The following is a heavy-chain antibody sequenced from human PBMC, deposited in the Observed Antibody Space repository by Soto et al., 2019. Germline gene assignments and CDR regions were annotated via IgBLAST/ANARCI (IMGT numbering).Heavy chain of an antibody. J-gene: IGHJ3*02. CDR3: ARGNSGAFDI. D-gene: IGHD6-19*01. Sequence: QVQLVQSGAEVKKPGASVKVSCQASGYTLTTYSMHWVRQAPGQRLEWMGWMNPLNGDTKYSQRFQGRLTIIRDTSASTADMELSSLRSEDTAIYSCARGNSGAFDIWGQGTMVTVSS. CDR1: GYTLTTYS. V-gene: IGHV1-3*01. CDR2: MNPLNGDT.